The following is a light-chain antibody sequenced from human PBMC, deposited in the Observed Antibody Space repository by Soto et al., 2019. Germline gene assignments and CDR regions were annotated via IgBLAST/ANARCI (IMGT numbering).Light chain of an antibody. CDR3: SLSHSETRV. V-gene: IGLV7-46*01. Sequence: QAVVTQEPSLTVSPGGTVTLTCVSSAGAVTSDHYPYWFQQKPGQAPRTLIYDATNKHSWTPARFSGSVLGGKAALTLSGAQPEDEAEYYCSLSHSETRVFGGGTKLTVL. CDR1: AGAVTSDHY. CDR2: DAT. J-gene: IGLJ3*02.